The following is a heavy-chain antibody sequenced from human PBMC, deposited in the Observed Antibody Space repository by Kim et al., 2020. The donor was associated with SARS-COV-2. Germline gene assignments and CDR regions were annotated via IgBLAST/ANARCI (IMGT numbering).Heavy chain of an antibody. D-gene: IGHD2-15*01. Sequence: GGSLRLSCAASGLTFSRYWMSWVRQAPGKGLEWVANIKQDGSERYYVDSVKGRFTISRDNSKNSLYLQMNSLRAEDTAVYYCTRAPRPYCSGVSCYSWGQGTLVTVSS. J-gene: IGHJ4*02. CDR2: IKQDGSER. V-gene: IGHV3-7*04. CDR1: GLTFSRYW. CDR3: TRAPRPYCSGVSCYS.